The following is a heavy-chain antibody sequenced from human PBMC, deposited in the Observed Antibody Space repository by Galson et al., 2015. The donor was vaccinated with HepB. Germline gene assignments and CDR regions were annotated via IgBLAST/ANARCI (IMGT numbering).Heavy chain of an antibody. J-gene: IGHJ3*02. CDR2: INPSGGST. CDR1: GYTFTSYY. Sequence: SVKVSCKASGYTFTSYYMHWVRQAPGQGLEWMGIINPSGGSTSYAQKFQGRVTMTRDTSTSTVYMELSSLRSEDTAVYYCTHRTSSKVGSGWYTVSDGAFDIWGQGTMVTVSS. D-gene: IGHD6-19*01. V-gene: IGHV1-46*01. CDR3: THRTSSKVGSGWYTVSDGAFDI.